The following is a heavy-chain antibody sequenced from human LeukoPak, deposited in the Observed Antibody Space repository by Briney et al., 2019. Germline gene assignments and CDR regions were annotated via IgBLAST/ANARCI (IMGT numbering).Heavy chain of an antibody. V-gene: IGHV4-59*12. D-gene: IGHD2-2*01. CDR3: ASRYCSSTSCYGDY. CDR2: IYYSGST. Sequence: SETLSLTCTVSGGSISSYYWSWIRQPPGKGLEWIGYIYYSGSTNYNPSLKSRVTISVDTSKNQFSLKLSSVTAADTAVYYCASRYCSSTSCYGDYWGQGTLVTVSS. J-gene: IGHJ4*02. CDR1: GGSISSYY.